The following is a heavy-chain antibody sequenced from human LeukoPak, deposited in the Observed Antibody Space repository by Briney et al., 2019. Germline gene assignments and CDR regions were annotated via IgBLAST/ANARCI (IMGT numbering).Heavy chain of an antibody. V-gene: IGHV3-23*01. CDR1: GFIFSKYA. D-gene: IGHD1-14*01. Sequence: GGSLRLSCAASGFIFSKYAMSWVRQAPGRGLEWVSSISGSGGSTYYADSVKGRFTISRDNSKNTLHLQMNSLRAEDTAVYYCVRIIYFDYWGQGTLVTVSS. CDR2: ISGSGGST. J-gene: IGHJ4*02. CDR3: VRIIYFDY.